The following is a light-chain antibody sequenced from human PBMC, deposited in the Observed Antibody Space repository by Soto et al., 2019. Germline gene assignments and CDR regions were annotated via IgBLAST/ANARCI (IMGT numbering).Light chain of an antibody. V-gene: IGKV3-20*01. CDR3: KQYGRPPPLT. Sequence: EIVLTKSPGTLSLSPGERATLSCRASQSVSSTYLAWDQQKPGLAPRLLIYGASNRATGIPDRFSGTGSETDCTLTISRLEPEDFTVYYCKQYGRPPPLTFGGGTNVVIK. CDR2: GAS. J-gene: IGKJ4*01. CDR1: QSVSSTY.